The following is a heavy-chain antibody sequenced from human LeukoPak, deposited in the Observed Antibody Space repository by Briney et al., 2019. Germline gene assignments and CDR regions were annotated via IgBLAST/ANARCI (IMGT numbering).Heavy chain of an antibody. CDR1: GGTFSSYA. J-gene: IGHJ5*02. V-gene: IGHV1-69*05. D-gene: IGHD6-13*01. CDR2: IIPIFGTA. CDR3: ARGPIAAAGVNNWFDP. Sequence: ASVKVSCKASGGTFSSYAISWVRQAPGQGLEWMGGIIPIFGTANYAQKFQGRVTITTDESTSTAYMELSSLRSEDTAVYYCARGPIAAAGVNNWFDPWGQGTLVTVSS.